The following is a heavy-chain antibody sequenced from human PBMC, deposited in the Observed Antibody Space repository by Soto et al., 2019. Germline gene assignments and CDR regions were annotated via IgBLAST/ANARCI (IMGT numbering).Heavy chain of an antibody. J-gene: IGHJ6*03. CDR2: IYYSGST. CDR1: GGSISSYY. Sequence: SETLSLTCTVSGGSISSYYWSWIRQPPGKGLEWIGYIYYSGSTNYNPSLKSRVTISVDTSKNQFSLKLSSVTAADTAVYYCARSLYGDYGSILGYYYYMDVWGKGTTVTVSS. D-gene: IGHD4-17*01. CDR3: ARSLYGDYGSILGYYYYMDV. V-gene: IGHV4-59*01.